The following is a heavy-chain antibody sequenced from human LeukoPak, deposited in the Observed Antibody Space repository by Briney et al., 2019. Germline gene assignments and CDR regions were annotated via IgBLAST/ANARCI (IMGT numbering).Heavy chain of an antibody. J-gene: IGHJ6*03. V-gene: IGHV3-21*01. CDR2: ISSSDYI. Sequence: GGSLRLSCAASGFTFSTHSMNWVRQAPGKGLEWVSCISSSDYIYYADSVRGRFTISRDNAKNSLYLQMNSLRAEDTAVYYCVRDVHMDVWGKGTTVTVSS. CDR3: VRDVHMDV. CDR1: GFTFSTHS.